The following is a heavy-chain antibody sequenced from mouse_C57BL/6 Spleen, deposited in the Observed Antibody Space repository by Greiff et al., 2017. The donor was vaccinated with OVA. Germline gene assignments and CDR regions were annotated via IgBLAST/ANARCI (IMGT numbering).Heavy chain of an antibody. CDR1: GYTFTSYW. V-gene: IGHV1-69*01. J-gene: IGHJ2*01. D-gene: IGHD2-5*01. Sequence: VQLQESGAELVMPGASVKLSCKASGYTFTSYWMHWVKQRPGQGLEWIGEIDPSDSYTNYNQKFKGKSTLTVDKSSSTAYMQLSSLTSEDSAVYYCARYGILYSTLDYWGQGTTLTVSS. CDR3: ARYGILYSTLDY. CDR2: IDPSDSYT.